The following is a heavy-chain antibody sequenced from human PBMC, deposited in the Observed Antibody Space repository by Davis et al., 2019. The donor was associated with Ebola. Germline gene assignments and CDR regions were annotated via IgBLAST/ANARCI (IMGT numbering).Heavy chain of an antibody. CDR3: ARSIAAAGTPLFQH. CDR2: IYYSGST. Sequence: PSETLSLTCTISGGSISSYYWSWIRQPPGKGLEWIGYIYYSGSTNYNPSLKSRVTISVDTSKNQFSLKLSSVTAADTAVYYCARSIAAAGTPLFQHWGQGTLVTVSS. D-gene: IGHD6-13*01. CDR1: GGSISSYY. V-gene: IGHV4-59*01. J-gene: IGHJ1*01.